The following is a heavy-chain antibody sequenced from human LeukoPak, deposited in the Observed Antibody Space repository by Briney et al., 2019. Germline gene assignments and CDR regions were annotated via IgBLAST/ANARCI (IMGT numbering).Heavy chain of an antibody. V-gene: IGHV3-66*01. CDR2: IYSGGST. CDR1: GFTFRSNY. CDR3: ARDDCLDY. D-gene: IGHD2-21*02. J-gene: IGHJ4*02. Sequence: GGSLRLSCAASGFTFRSNYMSGVGQAPGKGLEWVSVIYSGGSTYYADSVKGRFTISRDNSKNTLYLQMNSLRAEDTAVYYCARDDCLDYWGREPWSPSPQ.